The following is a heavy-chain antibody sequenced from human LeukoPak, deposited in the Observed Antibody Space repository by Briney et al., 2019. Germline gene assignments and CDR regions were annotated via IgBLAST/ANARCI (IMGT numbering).Heavy chain of an antibody. CDR1: GGTFSSYA. V-gene: IGHV1-69*01. J-gene: IGHJ4*02. CDR2: IIPIFGTA. CDR3: ARDLGGIAAAGRPFDY. Sequence: EASVKVSCKASGGTFSSYAISWVRQAPGQGLEWMGGIIPIFGTANYAQKFQGRVTITADESTSTAYMELSSLRSEDTAVYYCARDLGGIAAAGRPFDYWGQGTLVTVSS. D-gene: IGHD6-13*01.